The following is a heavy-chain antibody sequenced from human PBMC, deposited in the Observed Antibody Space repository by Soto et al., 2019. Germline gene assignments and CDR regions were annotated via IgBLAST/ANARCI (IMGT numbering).Heavy chain of an antibody. V-gene: IGHV1-18*01. J-gene: IGHJ5*02. D-gene: IGHD1-26*01. CDR1: GYTFVNYA. CDR2: ISAYNGNT. Sequence: QVQLVQSGAEVKKPGASLKVSCKASGYTFVNYAINWVRRAPGQGLEWMGWISAYNGNTNYAENLQGRVTMTRETSTSTAYMELRSLRSDDTAVYYCARGPRGSFKNWFDPWGQGTLVIVSS. CDR3: ARGPRGSFKNWFDP.